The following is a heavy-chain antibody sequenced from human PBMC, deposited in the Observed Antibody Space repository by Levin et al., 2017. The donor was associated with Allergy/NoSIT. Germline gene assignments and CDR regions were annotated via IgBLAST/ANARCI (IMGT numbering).Heavy chain of an antibody. CDR1: GFTFNNHG. CDR3: TREGPSSGTNPFDM. CDR2: MWSDGLHK. J-gene: IGHJ3*02. V-gene: IGHV3-33*01. D-gene: IGHD2-8*01. Sequence: SGGSLRLSCAVSGFTFNNHGMHWVRQAPGKGLEWVAVMWSDGLHKYYADSVKGRFTISRDESKNTVYLEMNSLRVDDTAVYFCTREGPSSGTNPFDMWGQGTMVAVSS.